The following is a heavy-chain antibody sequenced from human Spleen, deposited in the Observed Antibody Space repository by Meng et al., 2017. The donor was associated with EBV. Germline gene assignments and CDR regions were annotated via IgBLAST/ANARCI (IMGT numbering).Heavy chain of an antibody. CDR2: ISSNSIDI. CDR1: NFDFHTYT. CDR3: ARDRTSNRFDY. D-gene: IGHD2-8*01. Sequence: ELHLVESGGGLVKPGGSLRLSCVASNFDFHTYTMNWVRQAPGKRLEWLSSISSNSIDIYYEDSVKGRFTISRDNAKNSLFLQMNSLRAEDTAVYYCARDRTSNRFDYWGQGTLVTVSS. J-gene: IGHJ4*02. V-gene: IGHV3-21*01.